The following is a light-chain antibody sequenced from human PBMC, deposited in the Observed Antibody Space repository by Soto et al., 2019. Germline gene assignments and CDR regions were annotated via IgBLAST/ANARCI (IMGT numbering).Light chain of an antibody. V-gene: IGLV2-23*02. CDR2: EVN. J-gene: IGLJ1*01. CDR3: CSSGGSPTYV. CDR1: SSNVGSYKL. Sequence: QSVLAQPASVSGSPWQSITISCTGTSSNVGSYKLVSWYQQHPGKAPKLMIFEVNKRPSGVSNRFSGSKSGNTASLTISGLKVEDEADYYCCSSGGSPTYVFGTGTKVTVL.